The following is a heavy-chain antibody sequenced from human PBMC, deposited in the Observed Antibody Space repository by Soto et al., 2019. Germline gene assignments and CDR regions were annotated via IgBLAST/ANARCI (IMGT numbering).Heavy chain of an antibody. V-gene: IGHV1-3*01. Sequence: QVQLVQSGAEVKKPGASVKVSCKASGYTFTSYAIHWVRQAPGQRLEWMGGINGGSGHTKFSQKFHGRVTITRDTSASSAYVELSSLISEDTAVYYCAIDRVINDLFDFWGQGTLVTVTS. CDR1: GYTFTSYA. CDR2: INGGSGHT. D-gene: IGHD3-10*01. J-gene: IGHJ4*02. CDR3: AIDRVINDLFDF.